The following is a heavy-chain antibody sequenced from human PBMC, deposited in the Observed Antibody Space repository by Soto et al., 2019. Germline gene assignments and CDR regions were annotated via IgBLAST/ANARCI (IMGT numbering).Heavy chain of an antibody. J-gene: IGHJ2*01. CDR1: GFTFSNFG. D-gene: IGHD3-10*01. CDR3: ARKVPGSTTRPDYWYFDL. CDR2: ISSDGGDK. V-gene: IGHV3-30*03. Sequence: QVQLVESGGGVVQPGRSPRLSCAASGFTFSNFGMHWVRQAPGKGLEWVAVISSDGGDKYYSHSVKDRFTISRDNSKNTVTLQMNSLGADDTAVYYCARKVPGSTTRPDYWYFDLWGRGTLVTVSS.